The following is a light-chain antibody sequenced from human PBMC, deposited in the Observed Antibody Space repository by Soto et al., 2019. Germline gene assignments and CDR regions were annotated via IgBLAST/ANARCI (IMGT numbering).Light chain of an antibody. V-gene: IGKV3-15*01. CDR3: QQYHHWPPPWT. J-gene: IGKJ1*01. Sequence: EIVMTQSPDTLSMSPGEKATLSCRASQSISRNLAWYQQKPGQAPRLLLFRASTRATDVPTRFSGSGSGTEFTLNISSLQSEDFAVYYCQQYHHWPPPWTFGPGTKVDIK. CDR2: RAS. CDR1: QSISRN.